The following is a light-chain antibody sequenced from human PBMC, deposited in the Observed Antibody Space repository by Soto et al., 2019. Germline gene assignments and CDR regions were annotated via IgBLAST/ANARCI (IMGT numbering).Light chain of an antibody. Sequence: VLTQSPGTLSLSPGERATLSSRASRSVSSNYLGWYQQKPGQAPRLLIYAVSTRATGIPDRFSGSGSGTDFTLTIRRLEPEDSALYFCQQYRPSPAISFGQGTRLEIK. J-gene: IGKJ5*01. V-gene: IGKV3-20*01. CDR1: RSVSSNY. CDR3: QQYRPSPAIS. CDR2: AVS.